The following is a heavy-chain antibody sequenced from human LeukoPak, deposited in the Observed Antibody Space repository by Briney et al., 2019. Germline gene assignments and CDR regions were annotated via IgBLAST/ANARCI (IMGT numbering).Heavy chain of an antibody. D-gene: IGHD3-22*01. V-gene: IGHV4-61*02. J-gene: IGHJ4*02. CDR2: IYTGGST. Sequence: SQTLSLTCTVSGGSISSGSYYWSWIRQPAGKGLEWIGRIYTGGSTNYNPSLKSRVTISVDTSKNQFSLKLSSVTAADTAVYYCASTHYARYYDSSGPRDYWGQGTLVTVSS. CDR1: GGSISSGSYY. CDR3: ASTHYARYYDSSGPRDY.